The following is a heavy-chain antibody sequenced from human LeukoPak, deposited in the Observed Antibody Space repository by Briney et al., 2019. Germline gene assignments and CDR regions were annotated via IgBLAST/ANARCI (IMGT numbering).Heavy chain of an antibody. CDR1: GYTFTSYA. V-gene: IGHV1-3*01. CDR3: ARGATSYYYYYGMDV. CDR2: INAGNGNT. D-gene: IGHD4/OR15-4a*01. J-gene: IGHJ6*02. Sequence: ASVKVSCKASGYTFTSYAMHWVRQAPGERLEWRGWINAGNGNTKYSQKFQGRVTITRDTSASTAYMELSSLRSEDTAVYYCARGATSYYYYYGMDVWGQGTTVTVSS.